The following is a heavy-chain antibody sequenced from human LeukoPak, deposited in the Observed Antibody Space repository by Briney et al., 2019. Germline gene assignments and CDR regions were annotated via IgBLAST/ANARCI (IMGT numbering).Heavy chain of an antibody. Sequence: SETLSLTCSVSGGAISNSGYYWGWIRQSPGKGLEWLGTVYYSGSAYYNPSLNSRVTMSTDTSKNQFSLNLDSMTAADTAMYYCVRHPSGNWSRPSGMLDFWGQGTLVSVSS. J-gene: IGHJ4*02. D-gene: IGHD6-13*01. V-gene: IGHV4-39*01. CDR3: VRHPSGNWSRPSGMLDF. CDR2: VYYSGSA. CDR1: GGAISNSGYY.